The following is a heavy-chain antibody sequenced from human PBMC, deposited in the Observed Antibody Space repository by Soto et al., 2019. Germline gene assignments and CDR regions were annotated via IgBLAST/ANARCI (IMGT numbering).Heavy chain of an antibody. CDR2: SYYSGNT. J-gene: IGHJ5*02. CDR1: GDAISRGGYY. V-gene: IGHV4-31*03. Sequence: QVQLQESGPGLVKPSQTLSLTCTVSGDAISRGGYYWGRIRQHPGKGLQWLGYSYYSGNTYYSPSLGGRITISVDMSENQFSVKLTSATAADTAVYYCVRCRGYTASGPGGWWFDPWGQGTLVTVSS. CDR3: VRCRGYTASGPGGWWFDP. D-gene: IGHD5-12*01.